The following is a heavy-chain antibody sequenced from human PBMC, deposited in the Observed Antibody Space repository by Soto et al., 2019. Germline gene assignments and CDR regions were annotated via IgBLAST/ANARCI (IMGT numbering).Heavy chain of an antibody. J-gene: IGHJ5*02. CDR3: ARGIGALTTAMVMNWFDP. V-gene: IGHV4-34*01. CDR1: GGSFSGYY. Sequence: QVQLQQWGAGLLKPSEILSLTCAVYGGSFSGYYWSWIRQPPGKGLEWIGEINHSGSTNYNPSLKSRVTISVDTSKNQFSLKLSSVTAADTAVYYCARGIGALTTAMVMNWFDPWGQGTLVTVSS. D-gene: IGHD5-18*01. CDR2: INHSGST.